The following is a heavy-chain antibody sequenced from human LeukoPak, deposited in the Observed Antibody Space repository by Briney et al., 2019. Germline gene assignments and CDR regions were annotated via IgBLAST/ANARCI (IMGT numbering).Heavy chain of an antibody. CDR2: ISGSGGST. D-gene: IGHD3-10*02. J-gene: IGHJ3*02. CDR3: ARNTGSYYVYTTFDI. V-gene: IGHV3-23*01. CDR1: GFTFSSYA. Sequence: GGSLRLACAASGFTFSSYAMNGVRQAPGKGLEWVSAISGSGGSTDYADSVRGRFTISRDNSRNTLYLQMNSLRAEDTAVYYCARNTGSYYVYTTFDIWGQGTMVTVSS.